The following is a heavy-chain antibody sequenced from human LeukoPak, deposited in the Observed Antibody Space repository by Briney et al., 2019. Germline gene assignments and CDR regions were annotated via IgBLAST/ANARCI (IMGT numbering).Heavy chain of an antibody. D-gene: IGHD3-3*01. CDR2: IRNKANSYII. J-gene: IGHJ5*02. Sequence: GESLRLSCAASGFTFSDHNMDWVRQAPGKGLEWVGRIRNKANSYIIEDAASVRGRFTISRDDSKNSLFLQMNSLRAEDTAVYYCARDAGWRLDPWGQGTLVTAST. CDR1: GFTFSDHN. V-gene: IGHV3-72*01. CDR3: ARDAGWRLDP.